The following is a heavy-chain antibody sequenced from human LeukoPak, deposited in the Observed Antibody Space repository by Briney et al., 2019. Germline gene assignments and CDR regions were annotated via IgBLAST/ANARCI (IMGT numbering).Heavy chain of an antibody. D-gene: IGHD3-10*01. CDR1: GGSISSSSYY. CDR3: ARLDLYGSGSYPDY. CDR2: IYYSGST. Sequence: SETLSLTCTVSGGSISSSSYYWGWIRQPPGKGLEWIGSIYYSGSTYYNPSLKSRVTISVDTSKNQFSLKLSSVTAADTAVYYCARLDLYGSGSYPDYWGQGTLVTVSS. J-gene: IGHJ4*02. V-gene: IGHV4-39*01.